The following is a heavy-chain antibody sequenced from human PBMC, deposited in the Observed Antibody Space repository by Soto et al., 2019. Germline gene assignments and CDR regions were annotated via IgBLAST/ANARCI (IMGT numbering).Heavy chain of an antibody. V-gene: IGHV4-34*01. D-gene: IGHD3-10*01. CDR1: GGSFSGYY. CDR3: ARGVYLSLVRTGWFDP. Sequence: SETLSLTCAVYGGSFSGYYWSWIRQPPGKGLEWIGEINHSGSTNYNPSLKSRVTISVDTSKNQFSLRLNSVTSADTAVYYCARGVYLSLVRTGWFDPWGQGTLVTVSS. CDR2: INHSGST. J-gene: IGHJ5*02.